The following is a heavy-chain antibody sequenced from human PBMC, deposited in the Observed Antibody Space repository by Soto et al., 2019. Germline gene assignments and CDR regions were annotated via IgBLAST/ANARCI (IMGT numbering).Heavy chain of an antibody. CDR2: IYYSGST. V-gene: IGHV4-59*01. CDR1: GGSISSYY. CDR3: ARVDYGDYKIDY. Sequence: SETLSLTCTVSGGSISSYYWSWIRQPPGKGLEWIGYIYYSGSTNYNPSLKSRVTISVDTSKNQFSLKLSSVTAADTAVYYCARVDYGDYKIDYWGQGTLVTVSS. J-gene: IGHJ4*02. D-gene: IGHD4-17*01.